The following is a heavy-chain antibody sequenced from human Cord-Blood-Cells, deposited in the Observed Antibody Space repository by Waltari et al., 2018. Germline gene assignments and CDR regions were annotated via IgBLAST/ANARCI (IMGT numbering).Heavy chain of an antibody. D-gene: IGHD3-10*01. CDR2: IYYSGST. CDR3: ARHRDLAWYFDY. V-gene: IGHV4-39*01. J-gene: IGHJ4*02. Sequence: QLQLQESGPGLVKPSETLSLPCTVSGGSISSSSYYWGWLRQPPGKGLEWIGSIYYSGSTYYNPSLKSRVTISVDTSKNQFSLKLSSVTAADTAVYYCARHRDLAWYFDYWGQGTLVTVSS. CDR1: GGSISSSSYY.